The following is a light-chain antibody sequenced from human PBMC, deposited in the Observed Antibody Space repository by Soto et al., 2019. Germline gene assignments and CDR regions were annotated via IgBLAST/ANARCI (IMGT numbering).Light chain of an antibody. J-gene: IGLJ1*01. CDR2: GNS. CDR3: QSYDSSLSGRV. CDR1: SSNIGAGYD. Sequence: QSVLTQPPSVSGAPGQRVTLSCTGSSSNIGAGYDVHWYQQLPGTAPKLLISGNSNRPSGVPDRFSGSKSGTSASRAITGLQAEDEADYYCQSYDSSLSGRVFGTGTKLTVL. V-gene: IGLV1-40*01.